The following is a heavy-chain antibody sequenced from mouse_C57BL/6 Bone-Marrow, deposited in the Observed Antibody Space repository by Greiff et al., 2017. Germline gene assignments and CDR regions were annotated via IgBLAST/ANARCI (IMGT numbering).Heavy chain of an antibody. Sequence: QVQLQQPGAELVKPGASVKLSCKASGYTFTSYWMHWVKQRPGQGLEWIGMIHPNSGSTNYNEKFKSKATLTVDKSSSTAYMQLSSLTSEDSAVYYCARRPVYSTVVHYYAMDYWGQGTSVTVSS. J-gene: IGHJ4*01. CDR3: ARRPVYSTVVHYYAMDY. CDR2: IHPNSGST. V-gene: IGHV1-64*01. D-gene: IGHD1-1*01. CDR1: GYTFTSYW.